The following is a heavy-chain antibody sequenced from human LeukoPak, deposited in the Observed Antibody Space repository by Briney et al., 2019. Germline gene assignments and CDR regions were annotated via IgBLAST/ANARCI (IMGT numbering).Heavy chain of an antibody. V-gene: IGHV6-1*01. D-gene: IGHD1-26*01. CDR1: GDSVSSNNVA. J-gene: IGHJ5*02. CDR3: ARAYSRSYWSSWWLDP. CDR2: TYYRSKWYN. Sequence: SQTLSLTCAISGDSVSSNNVARNWIRQSPSRGLEWLGRTYYRSKWYNDYALSVKSRITINPDTSKNQFSLQLNSVTPEDTAVYYCARAYSRSYWSSWWLDPWGQGTLVTVSS.